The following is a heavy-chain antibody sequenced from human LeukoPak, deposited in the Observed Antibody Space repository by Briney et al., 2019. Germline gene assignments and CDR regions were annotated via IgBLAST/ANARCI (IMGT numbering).Heavy chain of an antibody. CDR1: EFTVSSNY. CDR2: IYSGGST. V-gene: IGHV3-66*01. Sequence: GGSLRLSCAASEFTVSSNYMSWVRQAPGKGLEWLSVIYSGGSTYYADSVKGRFAISRDNSKNTLYLQMNSLGADDTAVYYCAREWVATGGWALDYWGQGTLVTVSS. J-gene: IGHJ4*02. D-gene: IGHD5-12*01. CDR3: AREWVATGGWALDY.